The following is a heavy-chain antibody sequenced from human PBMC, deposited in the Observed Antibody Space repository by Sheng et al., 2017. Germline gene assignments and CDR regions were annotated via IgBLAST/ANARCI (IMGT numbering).Heavy chain of an antibody. CDR2: INSDGSIT. CDR3: VRAFQGFGS. CDR1: GFTVSDYW. Sequence: EVRLVESGGGLVQPGESLRLSCAASGFTVSDYWIHWVRQAPGKGLEWVSRINSDGSITNYADSVKGRFSISRDNAKNTLYLQMNSLRAEDTAVYYCVRAFQGFGSWGQGTLVTVSS. J-gene: IGHJ4*02. D-gene: IGHD3-10*01. V-gene: IGHV3-74*01.